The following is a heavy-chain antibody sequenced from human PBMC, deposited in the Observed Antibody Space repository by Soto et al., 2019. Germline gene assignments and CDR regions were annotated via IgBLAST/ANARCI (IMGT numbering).Heavy chain of an antibody. CDR1: GGTFSSYA. J-gene: IGHJ4*02. Sequence: SVKVSCKASGGTFSSYAISWVRQAPGQGLERMGGLIPIFGTANYAQKFQGRVTITADESTSTAYMELSSLRSEDTAVYYCARARGYSCGGEGYWGQGTLVTVSS. CDR2: LIPIFGTA. D-gene: IGHD5-18*01. V-gene: IGHV1-69*13. CDR3: ARARGYSCGGEGY.